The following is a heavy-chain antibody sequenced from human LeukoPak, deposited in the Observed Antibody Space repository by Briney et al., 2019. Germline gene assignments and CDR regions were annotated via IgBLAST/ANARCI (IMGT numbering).Heavy chain of an antibody. CDR3: ARDHLPGSYLRGGLHPQEATYYYYGMGV. J-gene: IGHJ6*02. D-gene: IGHD3-10*01. V-gene: IGHV3-30-3*01. CDR1: GFTFSSYA. CDR2: ISYDGSNK. Sequence: GGSLRLSCAASGFTFSSYAMHWVRQAPGKGLEWVAVISYDGSNKYYADSVKGRFTISRDNSKNTLYLQMNSLRAEDTAVYYCARDHLPGSYLRGGLHPQEATYYYYGMGVWGQGTTVTVSS.